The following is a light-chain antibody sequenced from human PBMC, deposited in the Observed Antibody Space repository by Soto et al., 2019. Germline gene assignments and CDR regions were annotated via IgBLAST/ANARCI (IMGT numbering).Light chain of an antibody. CDR2: DAS. Sequence: DIQMTQAPSTLSASVGDRVTITCRASQSISDWLAWFQQKPGKAPKVLIYDASTLESGVPSRFSGSGSGTEFTLPITSLQHEDSATYYCQQHTSSPWTFGQATTVEIK. CDR1: QSISDW. CDR3: QQHTSSPWT. J-gene: IGKJ1*01. V-gene: IGKV1-5*01.